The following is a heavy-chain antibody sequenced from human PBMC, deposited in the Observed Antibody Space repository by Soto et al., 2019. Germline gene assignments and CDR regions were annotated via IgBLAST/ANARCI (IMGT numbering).Heavy chain of an antibody. Sequence: SETLSLTCTVSGGSISSGGYYWSWIRQHPGKGLEWIGYIYYSGSTYYNPSLKSRVTISVDTSKNQFSLKLSSVTAADTAVYYCARVEYSSSGSSSWYYYYYGMDVWGQGTTVTVSS. CDR2: IYYSGST. D-gene: IGHD6-6*01. CDR1: GGSISSGGYY. V-gene: IGHV4-31*03. CDR3: ARVEYSSSGSSSWYYYYYGMDV. J-gene: IGHJ6*02.